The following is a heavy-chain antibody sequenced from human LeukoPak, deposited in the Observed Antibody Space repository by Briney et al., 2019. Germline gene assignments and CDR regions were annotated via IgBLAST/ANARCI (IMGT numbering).Heavy chain of an antibody. V-gene: IGHV4-4*02. J-gene: IGHJ6*04. CDR2: IYHSGST. D-gene: IGHD5-12*01. CDR3: ARDRSGIFPSFPTIPTTDV. CDR1: GGSISSSNW. Sequence: SETLSLTCAVSGGSISSSNWWSWVRQPPGKGLEWIGEIYHSGSTNYNPSLKSRVTISVDKSKNQFSLKLSSVTAADTAVYYCARDRSGIFPSFPTIPTTDVWGKGTTVTVSS.